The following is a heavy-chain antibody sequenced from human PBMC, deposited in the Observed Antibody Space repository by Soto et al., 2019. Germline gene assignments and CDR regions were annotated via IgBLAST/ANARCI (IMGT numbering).Heavy chain of an antibody. CDR3: ARYDYNGYYFDY. J-gene: IGHJ4*02. CDR1: GYTFTSYG. Sequence: ASVKVSCKASGYTFTSYGISWVRQAPGQGYEWMGIINPSGGSTTYAQKFQGRVTMTRDTSTTTVYMELSSLKSEDTAVYYCARYDYNGYYFDYWGQGTLVTVSS. D-gene: IGHD4-4*01. CDR2: INPSGGST. V-gene: IGHV1-46*01.